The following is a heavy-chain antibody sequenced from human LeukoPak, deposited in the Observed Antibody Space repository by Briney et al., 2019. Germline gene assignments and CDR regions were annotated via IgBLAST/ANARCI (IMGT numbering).Heavy chain of an antibody. CDR1: GFTFSSYS. CDR2: ISSSSYI. Sequence: GGSLRLSCAASGFTFSSYSMNWVRQAPGKGLEWVSSISSSSYIYYADSVKGRFTISRDNSQKTVYLEINRPRTEDTAVYYCARDRTGSCSGGICYPGWFDPWGQGTVVTVSS. D-gene: IGHD2-15*01. V-gene: IGHV3-21*01. J-gene: IGHJ5*02. CDR3: ARDRTGSCSGGICYPGWFDP.